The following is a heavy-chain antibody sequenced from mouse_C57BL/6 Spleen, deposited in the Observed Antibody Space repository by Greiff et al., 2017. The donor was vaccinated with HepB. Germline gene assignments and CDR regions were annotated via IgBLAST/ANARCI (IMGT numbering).Heavy chain of an antibody. Sequence: EVKLMESGGGLVKPGGSLKLSCAASGFTFSSYAMSWVRQTPEKRLEWVATISDGGSYTYYPDNVKGRFTISRDNAKNNLYLQMSHLKSEDTAMYYCARAGWSPFAYWGQGTLVTVSA. D-gene: IGHD2-3*01. CDR2: ISDGGSYT. CDR1: GFTFSSYA. V-gene: IGHV5-4*03. CDR3: ARAGWSPFAY. J-gene: IGHJ3*01.